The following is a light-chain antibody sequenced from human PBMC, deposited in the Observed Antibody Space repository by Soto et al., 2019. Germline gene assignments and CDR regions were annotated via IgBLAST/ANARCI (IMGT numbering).Light chain of an antibody. CDR3: LQDYNYPWT. V-gene: IGKV1-6*01. CDR2: VAS. CDR1: RYIRTA. Sequence: IQVTQSRCSLSASVVGRVTITCRASRYIRTALSWYQHRPGQAPKVLICVASSLQSGVPSRFSGSGYGTDFTLTISSLQPEDFATYYCLQDYNYPWTFGGGTKVDIK. J-gene: IGKJ4*02.